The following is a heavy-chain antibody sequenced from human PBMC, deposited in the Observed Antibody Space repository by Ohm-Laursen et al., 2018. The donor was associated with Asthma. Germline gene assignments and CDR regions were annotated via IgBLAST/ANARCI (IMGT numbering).Heavy chain of an antibody. D-gene: IGHD2-15*01. J-gene: IGHJ4*02. Sequence: SLRLSCTASGFTFSSYGMHWVRQAPGKGLEWVAVISYDGSNKYYADSVKGRFTISRDNSKNTLYLQMNSLRAEDTAVYYCAREEEVAATRFIDYLGQGTLVTVSS. CDR2: ISYDGSNK. CDR3: AREEEVAATRFIDY. CDR1: GFTFSSYG. V-gene: IGHV3-30*03.